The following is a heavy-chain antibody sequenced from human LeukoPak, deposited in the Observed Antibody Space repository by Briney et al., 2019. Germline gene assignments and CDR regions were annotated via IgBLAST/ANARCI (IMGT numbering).Heavy chain of an antibody. CDR3: ATQLRYYGSGSYSY. D-gene: IGHD3-10*01. V-gene: IGHV3-21*01. CDR2: ISSSSSYI. CDR1: GFTFSSYS. Sequence: GGSLRLSCAASGFTFSSYSMNWVRQAPGKGLEWVSSISSSSSYIYYADSVKGRFTISRDNAMNSLYLQMNSLRAEDTAVYYCATQLRYYGSGSYSYWGQGTLVTVSS. J-gene: IGHJ4*02.